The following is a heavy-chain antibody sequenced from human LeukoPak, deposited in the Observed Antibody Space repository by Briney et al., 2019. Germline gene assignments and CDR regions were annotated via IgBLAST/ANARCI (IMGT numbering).Heavy chain of an antibody. J-gene: IGHJ4*02. V-gene: IGHV1-69*05. D-gene: IGHD3-9*01. Sequence: SVKVSCKASGGTFSSYAISWVRQAPGQGLEWMGGIIPIFGTANYAQEFQGRVTITTDESTSTAYMELSSLRSEDTAVYYCAGRLVPHSGFDWLFAFDYWGQGTLVTVSS. CDR1: GGTFSSYA. CDR2: IIPIFGTA. CDR3: AGRLVPHSGFDWLFAFDY.